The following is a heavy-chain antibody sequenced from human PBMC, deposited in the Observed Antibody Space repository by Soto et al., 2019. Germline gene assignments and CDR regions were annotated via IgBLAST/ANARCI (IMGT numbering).Heavy chain of an antibody. V-gene: IGHV4-34*01. CDR1: GGSFSGYY. D-gene: IGHD6-6*01. CDR2: INHSGST. Sequence: SETLSLTCAIYGGSFSGYYWSWIRQPPGKGLEWIGEINHSGSTNYNPSLKSRVTISVDTSKNQFSLKLSSVTAADTAVYYCARSATIAARPLRAFDIWGQGTMVTVSS. J-gene: IGHJ3*02. CDR3: ARSATIAARPLRAFDI.